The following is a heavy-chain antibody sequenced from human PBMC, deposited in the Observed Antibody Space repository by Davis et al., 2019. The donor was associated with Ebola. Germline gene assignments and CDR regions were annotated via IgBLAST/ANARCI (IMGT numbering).Heavy chain of an antibody. J-gene: IGHJ4*02. D-gene: IGHD5-24*01. CDR1: GFTFSTYG. CDR2: ISYDGNNK. Sequence: GESLKISCAASGFTFSTYGMHWVRQAPGKGLEWVAVISYDGNNKYYADSVKGRFTISRDNAKNTLYLQMNSLRAEDTAVYYCAKVESPGYWGQGTLVTVSS. V-gene: IGHV3-30*18. CDR3: AKVESPGY.